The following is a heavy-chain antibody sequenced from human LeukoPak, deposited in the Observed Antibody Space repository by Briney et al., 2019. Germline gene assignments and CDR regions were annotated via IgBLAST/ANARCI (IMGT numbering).Heavy chain of an antibody. V-gene: IGHV3-30*18. Sequence: GGSLRLSCAASGFTFTTYGIHWVRQAPGKGLEWVAVISYDGSNKYYADSVKGRFTISRDNSKNTLYLQMNSLRPEDTAVYYCVKDRRPNPIVFDYWGQGTLVTVSS. D-gene: IGHD2-15*01. CDR2: ISYDGSNK. J-gene: IGHJ4*02. CDR3: VKDRRPNPIVFDY. CDR1: GFTFTTYG.